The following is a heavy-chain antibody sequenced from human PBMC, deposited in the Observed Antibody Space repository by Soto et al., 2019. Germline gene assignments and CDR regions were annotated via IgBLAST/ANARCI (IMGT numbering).Heavy chain of an antibody. CDR1: GFTFSSYA. CDR2: IIGSGGST. V-gene: IGHV3-23*01. CDR3: AKGEWLWPSFDY. D-gene: IGHD5-18*01. Sequence: SGGSLRLSCAASGFTFSSYAMSWVRQAPGKGLEWVSAIIGSGGSTYYADSVKGRFTIPRDNSKNTLYLQMNSLRDEDTAVYYCAKGEWLWPSFDYWGQGTLVTVSS. J-gene: IGHJ4*02.